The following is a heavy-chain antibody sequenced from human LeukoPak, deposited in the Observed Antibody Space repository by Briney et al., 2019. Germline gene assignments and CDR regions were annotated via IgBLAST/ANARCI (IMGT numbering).Heavy chain of an antibody. D-gene: IGHD3-10*01. CDR3: ARGGPYGSGPHDI. CDR1: GYTVTGYY. J-gene: IGHJ3*02. V-gene: IGHV1-18*04. CDR2: ISAYNGNT. Sequence: GASVKVSCKASGYTVTGYYMHWVRQAPGQGLEWMGWISAYNGNTNYAQKLQGRVTMTTDTSTSTAYMELRSLRSDDTAVYYCARGGPYGSGPHDIWGQGTMVTVSS.